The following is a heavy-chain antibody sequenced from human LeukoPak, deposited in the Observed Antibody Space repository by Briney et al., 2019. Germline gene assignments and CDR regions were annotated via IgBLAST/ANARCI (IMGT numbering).Heavy chain of an antibody. J-gene: IGHJ4*02. D-gene: IGHD2-2*01. V-gene: IGHV3-30*02. CDR3: AKDSSGYCSSTSCSYFDY. Sequence: GRSLRLSCAASGFTFSSYSMNWVRQAPGKGLEWVAFIRYDGSNKYYADSVKGRFTISRDNSKNTLYLQMNSLRAEDTAVYYCAKDSSGYCSSTSCSYFDYWGQGTLVTVSS. CDR1: GFTFSSYS. CDR2: IRYDGSNK.